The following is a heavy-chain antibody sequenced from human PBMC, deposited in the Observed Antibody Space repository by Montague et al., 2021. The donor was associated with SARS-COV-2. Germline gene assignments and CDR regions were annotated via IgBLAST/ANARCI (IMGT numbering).Heavy chain of an antibody. J-gene: IGHJ6*02. V-gene: IGHV4-61*02. CDR2: IYTSGST. D-gene: IGHD3-9*01. CDR3: ARGPHYDILTSYYKDGMDV. Sequence: TLSLTCTVSGGSISTGSYYWSWIRQPAGKGLEWIGRIYTSGSTNYNPSLKSRVTISVDTSKNQFSLKLSSVTAADTAVYYCARGPHYDILTSYYKDGMDVWGQGTTGTVSS. CDR1: GGSISTGSYY.